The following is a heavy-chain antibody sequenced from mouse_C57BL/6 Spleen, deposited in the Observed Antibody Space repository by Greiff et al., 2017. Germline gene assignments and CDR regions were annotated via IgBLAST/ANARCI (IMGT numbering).Heavy chain of an antibody. CDR2: IDPSDSYT. CDR3: ARGGYSNHYFDY. CDR1: GYTFTSYW. D-gene: IGHD2-12*01. V-gene: IGHV1-69*01. J-gene: IGHJ2*01. Sequence: QVQLQQPGAELVMPGASVKLSCKASGYTFTSYWMHWVKQRPGQGLEWIGEIDPSDSYTNYNQKFKGQSTLTVDKSSSTAYMQLSSLTSEDSAVYYCARGGYSNHYFDYWGQGTTLTVSS.